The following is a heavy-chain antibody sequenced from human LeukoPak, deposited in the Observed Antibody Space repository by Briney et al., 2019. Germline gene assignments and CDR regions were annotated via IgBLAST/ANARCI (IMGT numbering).Heavy chain of an antibody. CDR2: INPRSGNT. CDR3: ARSISYDY. D-gene: IGHD3-3*02. J-gene: IGHJ4*02. CDR1: GYTFTNYY. Sequence: SVTLSCKTSGYTFTNYYIHWVRQAPGQGLEWMGIINPRSGNTSYAQRFQGRVTMTRDTSTSTVYMELSSLRSEDTAVYYCARSISYDYWGQGALVAV. V-gene: IGHV1-46*01.